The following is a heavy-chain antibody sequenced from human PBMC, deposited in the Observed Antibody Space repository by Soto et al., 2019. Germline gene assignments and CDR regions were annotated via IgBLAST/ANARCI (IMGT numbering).Heavy chain of an antibody. J-gene: IGHJ4*02. CDR1: GLTFSNYS. CDR3: AKADAGHFRPCEY. CDR2: VSDDGGTT. D-gene: IGHD3-9*01. Sequence: AQLLESGGGLVQPGESLRLSCAASGLTFSNYSMSWVXXXXXXXXGWVSVVSDDGGTTFIAEVGRARFTISSNNSKNTVDRQVNTXRAEDTAVYYGAKADAGHFRPCEYCGKGTPVTVSS. V-gene: IGHV3-23*01.